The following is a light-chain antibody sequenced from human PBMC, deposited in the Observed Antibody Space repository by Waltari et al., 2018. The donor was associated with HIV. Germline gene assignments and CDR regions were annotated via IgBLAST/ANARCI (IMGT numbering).Light chain of an antibody. CDR3: GTWDRTLGGGV. J-gene: IGLJ3*02. V-gene: IGLV1-51*01. CDR1: SPHIGNDH. Sequence: QSVLTQPPSVSAPPGQKVTIPSSRSSPHIGNDHVSCYPHVPGEAPRRLIYDNSKRPSGIPDRFSGSESGTSATLAITGRQTGDEADYYCGTWDRTLGGGVFGGGTKLTVL. CDR2: DNS.